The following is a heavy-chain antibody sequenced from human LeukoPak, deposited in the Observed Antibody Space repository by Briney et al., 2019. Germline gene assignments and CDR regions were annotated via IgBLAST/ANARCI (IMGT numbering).Heavy chain of an antibody. D-gene: IGHD2-2*01. J-gene: IGHJ6*02. CDR1: GGTFSSYA. Sequence: SVKVSCKASGGTFSSYAISWVRQAPGQGLEWMGRIIPILGIANYAQKFQGRVTITADKSTSTAYMELSSLRSEDTAVYYCASSTRDSTPHYYGMDVWGQGTTVTVSS. V-gene: IGHV1-69*04. CDR3: ASSTRDSTPHYYGMDV. CDR2: IIPILGIA.